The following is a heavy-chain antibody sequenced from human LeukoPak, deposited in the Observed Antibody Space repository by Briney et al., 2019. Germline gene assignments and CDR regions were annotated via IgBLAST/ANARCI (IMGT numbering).Heavy chain of an antibody. D-gene: IGHD3-10*01. V-gene: IGHV1-18*01. Sequence: ASVKVSCKASGYTFTSYGISWVRQAPGQGLEWMGWISAYNGNTNYARKLQGRVTMTTDTSTSTAYMELRSLRSDDTAVYYCARAPYGSGRSSRYNWFDPWGQGTLVTVSS. J-gene: IGHJ5*02. CDR1: GYTFTSYG. CDR3: ARAPYGSGRSSRYNWFDP. CDR2: ISAYNGNT.